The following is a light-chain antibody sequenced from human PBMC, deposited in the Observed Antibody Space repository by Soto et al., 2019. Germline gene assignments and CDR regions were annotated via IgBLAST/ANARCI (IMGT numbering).Light chain of an antibody. V-gene: IGKV3D-15*01. CDR2: GAS. CDR3: QQYKNWLTWT. CDR1: QSVNSR. Sequence: EIVLTQSPGTLSLSPGERATLSCRASQSVNSRLAWYQHKPGQAPRLLISGASSRATGIPDRFSGSGSGTEFTLTISSLQSEDFAVYYCQQYKNWLTWTFGQGTKVDIK. J-gene: IGKJ1*01.